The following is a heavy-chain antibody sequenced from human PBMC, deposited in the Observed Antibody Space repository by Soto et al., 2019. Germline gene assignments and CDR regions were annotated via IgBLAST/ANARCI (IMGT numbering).Heavy chain of an antibody. D-gene: IGHD2-2*01. Sequence: GGSLRLSCAASGFTFSSYAMSWVRQAPGKGLEWVSAISGNGGSTYYADSVKGRFTISRDNSKNTLYLQMNSLRAEDTALYYYWKKEYPVVPAANCASGIDYWGQGTLVTVSS. CDR2: ISGNGGST. V-gene: IGHV3-23*01. CDR3: WKKEYPVVPAANCASGIDY. J-gene: IGHJ4*02. CDR1: GFTFSSYA.